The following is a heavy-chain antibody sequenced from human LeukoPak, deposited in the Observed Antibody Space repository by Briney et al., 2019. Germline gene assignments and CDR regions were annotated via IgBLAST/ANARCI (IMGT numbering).Heavy chain of an antibody. CDR3: ARVIGDLGYCSGGSCSSNWFDP. CDR1: GFTFSDYY. V-gene: IGHV3-11*05. D-gene: IGHD2-15*01. CDR2: ISSSSSYT. Sequence: GGSLRLSCAASGFTFSDYYMSWIRQAPGKGLEWVSYISSSSSYTNYADSVKGRFTISRDNAKNSLYLQMNSLRAEDTAVYYCARVIGDLGYCSGGSCSSNWFDPWGQGTLVTVSS. J-gene: IGHJ5*02.